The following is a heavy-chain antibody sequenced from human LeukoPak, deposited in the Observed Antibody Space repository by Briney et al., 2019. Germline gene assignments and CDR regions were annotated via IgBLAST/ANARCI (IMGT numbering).Heavy chain of an antibody. V-gene: IGHV1-18*01. CDR2: ISVYKRNT. Sequence: ASVKVSCKASGYTFSCYGISWVRQAPGQGLEWVGWISVYKRNTNYAQKFQGRVTMTTDTSTSTAYMELRSLRSDDTAVYYCTRDPDGGRDFDYWGQGTLVTVSS. CDR1: GYTFSCYG. J-gene: IGHJ4*02. CDR3: TRDPDGGRDFDY. D-gene: IGHD3-16*01.